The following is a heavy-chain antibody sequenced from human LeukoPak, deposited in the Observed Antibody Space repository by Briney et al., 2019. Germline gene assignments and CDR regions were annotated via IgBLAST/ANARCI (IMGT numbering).Heavy chain of an antibody. V-gene: IGHV3-23*01. CDR2: ISGSGGST. CDR1: GFTFSSYA. CDR3: ARDRYQLTPYYYYGMDV. Sequence: GGSLRLSCAASGFTFSSYAMSWVRQAPGKGLEWVSAISGSGGSTYYADSVKGRFTISRDNSKNTLYLQMNSLRAEDTAVYYCARDRYQLTPYYYYGMDVWGQGTTVTVSS. D-gene: IGHD2-2*01. J-gene: IGHJ6*02.